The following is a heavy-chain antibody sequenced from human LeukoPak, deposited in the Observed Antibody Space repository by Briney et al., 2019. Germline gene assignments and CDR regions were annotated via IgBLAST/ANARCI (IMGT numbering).Heavy chain of an antibody. D-gene: IGHD2-15*01. CDR1: GYTFTGYY. J-gene: IGHJ5*02. V-gene: IGHV1-2*02. CDR3: AREVVAAGEVNWFDP. Sequence: GASVKVSCEASGYTFTGYYMHWVRQAPGQGLEWMGWINPNSGGTNYAQKFQGRVTMTRDTSISTAYMELGRLRSDDTAVYYCAREVVAAGEVNWFDPWGQGTLVTVSS. CDR2: INPNSGGT.